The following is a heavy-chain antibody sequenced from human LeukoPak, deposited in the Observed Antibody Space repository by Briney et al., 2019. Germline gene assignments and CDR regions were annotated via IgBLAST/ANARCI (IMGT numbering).Heavy chain of an antibody. V-gene: IGHV4-34*01. CDR1: GVSFSGYY. J-gene: IGHJ6*02. CDR3: ARAKYYYDSSGYYYDYYYYGMDV. CDR2: INHSGST. Sequence: SETLSLTCAVYGVSFSGYYWSWIRQPPGKGLEWIGEINHSGSTNYNPSLKSRVTISVDTSKNQFSLKLSSVTAADTAVYYCARAKYYYDSSGYYYDYYYYGMDVWGQGTTVTVSS. D-gene: IGHD3-22*01.